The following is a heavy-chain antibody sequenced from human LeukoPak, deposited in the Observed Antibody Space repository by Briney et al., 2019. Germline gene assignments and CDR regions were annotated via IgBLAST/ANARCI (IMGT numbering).Heavy chain of an antibody. CDR1: GGSFSGYY. Sequence: SETLSLTCAVYGGSFSGYYWSWIRQPPGKGLEWIGEINHSGSTNYNPSLKSRVTISVDTSMNQFSLKLSSVTAADTAVYYCASTIYYYYYMDVWGKGTTVTVSS. CDR2: INHSGST. D-gene: IGHD2-2*01. J-gene: IGHJ6*03. V-gene: IGHV4-34*01. CDR3: ASTIYYYYYMDV.